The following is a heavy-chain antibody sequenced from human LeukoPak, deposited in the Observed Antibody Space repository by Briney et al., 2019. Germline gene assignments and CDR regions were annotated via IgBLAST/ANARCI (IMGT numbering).Heavy chain of an antibody. CDR2: INSDGSST. CDR3: AKVRWGSDNALDS. J-gene: IGHJ4*02. D-gene: IGHD3-16*01. V-gene: IGHV3-74*01. CDR1: GFTFSSYW. Sequence: PGGSLRLSCAASGFTFSSYWMHWVRQSPGKGLVWVSRINSDGSSTSYADSVKGRFTISRDNSMNTLYLQMNSLTAEDTAVYYCAKVRWGSDNALDSWGQGTLVTGSS.